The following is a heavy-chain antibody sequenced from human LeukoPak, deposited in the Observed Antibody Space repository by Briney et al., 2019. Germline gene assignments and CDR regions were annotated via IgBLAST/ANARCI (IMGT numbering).Heavy chain of an antibody. CDR2: IYPGDSDT. CDR3: ARHVPDILTGFPYGLVDY. D-gene: IGHD3-9*01. J-gene: IGHJ4*02. V-gene: IGHV5-51*01. CDR1: GSSFTSYW. Sequence: GESLKISCKGSGSSFTSYWIGWVRQMPGKGLEWMGIIYPGDSDTRYSPSFQGQVTISADKSISTAYLQWSSLKASDTAMYYCARHVPDILTGFPYGLVDYWGQGTLVTVSS.